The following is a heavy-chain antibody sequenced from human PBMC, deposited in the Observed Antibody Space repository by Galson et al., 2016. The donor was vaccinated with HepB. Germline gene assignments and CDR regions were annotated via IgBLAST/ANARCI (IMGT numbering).Heavy chain of an antibody. Sequence: SLRLSCAATGFTFSSYNMNWVRQTPGKGLEWVSSITTSSTYIWYADSVKGRFSISRDNAKNSLYLQMNSLRAEDTAVYYCARHGNDGSHYDYWGHGTLVTVSS. CDR1: GFTFSSYN. CDR2: ITTSSTYI. V-gene: IGHV3-21*01. J-gene: IGHJ4*01. CDR3: ARHGNDGSHYDY. D-gene: IGHD1-1*01.